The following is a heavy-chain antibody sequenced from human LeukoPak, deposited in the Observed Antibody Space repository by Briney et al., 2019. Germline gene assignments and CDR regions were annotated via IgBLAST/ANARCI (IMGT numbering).Heavy chain of an antibody. CDR1: GGSISSSSYY. D-gene: IGHD3-22*01. J-gene: IGHJ2*01. CDR3: ARPVSVHFDL. CDR2: IYYSGST. V-gene: IGHV4-39*01. Sequence: PSETLSLTCTVSGGSISSSSYYWGWIRQPPGKGLEWIGSIYYSGSTYYNPSLKSRVTISVDTSKNQFSLKLSSVTAADTAVYYCARPVSVHFDLWGRGTLVTVSS.